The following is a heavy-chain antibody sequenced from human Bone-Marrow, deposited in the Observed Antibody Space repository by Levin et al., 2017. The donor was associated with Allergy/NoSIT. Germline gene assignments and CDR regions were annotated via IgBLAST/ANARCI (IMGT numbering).Heavy chain of an antibody. J-gene: IGHJ4*02. V-gene: IGHV3-23*01. CDR2: ISGSGGST. CDR3: AKVLGVVAKSRWGPNRNEGNDY. Sequence: GESLKISCAASGFTFSSYAMSWVRQAPGKGLEWVSAISGSGGSTYYADSVKGRFTISRDNSKNTLYLQMNSLRAEDTAVYYCAKVLGVVAKSRWGPNRNEGNDYWGQGTLVTVSS. CDR1: GFTFSSYA. D-gene: IGHD1-14*01.